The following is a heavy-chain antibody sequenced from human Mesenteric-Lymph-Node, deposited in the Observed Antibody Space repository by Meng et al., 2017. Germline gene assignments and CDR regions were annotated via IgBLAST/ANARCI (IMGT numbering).Heavy chain of an antibody. D-gene: IGHD6-13*01. CDR3: AKTHRIAAADDPNIYYYGMDV. CDR1: GGSISSSSYY. J-gene: IGHJ6*02. Sequence: SETLSLTCTVSGGSISSSSYYWGWIRQPPGKGLEWIGSIYYSGSTYYNPSLKSRVTISVDTSKNQFSLKLSSVTAADTAVYYCAKTHRIAAADDPNIYYYGMDVWGQGTTVTVSS. CDR2: IYYSGST. V-gene: IGHV4-39*07.